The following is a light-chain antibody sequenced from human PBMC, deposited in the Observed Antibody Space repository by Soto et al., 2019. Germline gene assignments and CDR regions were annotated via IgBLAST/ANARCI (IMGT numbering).Light chain of an antibody. Sequence: EIVLTQSPGTLSLSPGERATLSCRASQSVSSAYLAWYQQKPGQAPRLLIYGASTRATAIPARFSGSGSGTEFTLTISSLQSEDFAVYYCQQYNNWPEAFGQGTKLEI. CDR2: GAS. V-gene: IGKV3-15*01. J-gene: IGKJ2*01. CDR3: QQYNNWPEA. CDR1: QSVSSAY.